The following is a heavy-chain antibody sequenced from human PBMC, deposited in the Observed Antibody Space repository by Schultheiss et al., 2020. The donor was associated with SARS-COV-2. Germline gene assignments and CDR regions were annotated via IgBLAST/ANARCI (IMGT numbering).Heavy chain of an antibody. V-gene: IGHV1-58*02. CDR2: IVVGSGNT. Sequence: SVKVSCKASGFTFTSSAMQWVRQARGQRLEWIGWIVVGSGNTNYAQKFQGRVTITRDTSASTAYMELSSLRSEDTAVYYCARDRVGDFDYWGQGTLVTVSS. J-gene: IGHJ4*02. CDR3: ARDRVGDFDY. D-gene: IGHD3-10*01. CDR1: GFTFTSSA.